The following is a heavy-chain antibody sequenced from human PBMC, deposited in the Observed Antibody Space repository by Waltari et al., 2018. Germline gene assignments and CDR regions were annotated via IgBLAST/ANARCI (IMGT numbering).Heavy chain of an antibody. CDR1: GFIFSAYY. V-gene: IGHV3-11*04. CDR2: ISSSGTTI. CDR3: ARRALGWFDP. J-gene: IGHJ5*02. Sequence: QVQLVESGGDLVKTGGSLRLSCAASGFIFSAYYMSWIRQAPGKGLEWVSHISSSGTTIQYADTVKGRFTVSRDNAKNSLYLQMNSLRVEDTAVYYCARRALGWFDPWGQGTLVSVSS. D-gene: IGHD3-10*01.